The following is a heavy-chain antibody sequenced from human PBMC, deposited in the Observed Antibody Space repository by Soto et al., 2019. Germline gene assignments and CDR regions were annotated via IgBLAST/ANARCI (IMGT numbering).Heavy chain of an antibody. Sequence: QIPLKESGPSLVKPTQTLTLTCTFSGFSLSSTRMAVGWIRQPPGKALEWLALIYWDDDKRYSPFLKSRLTITKDTSKNQVVLTMSNMDPVDTARYYCAHIVVAGLGYYFDYWGQGTLVTVS. V-gene: IGHV2-5*02. CDR3: AHIVVAGLGYYFDY. J-gene: IGHJ4*02. CDR1: GFSLSSTRMA. CDR2: IYWDDDK. D-gene: IGHD6-19*01.